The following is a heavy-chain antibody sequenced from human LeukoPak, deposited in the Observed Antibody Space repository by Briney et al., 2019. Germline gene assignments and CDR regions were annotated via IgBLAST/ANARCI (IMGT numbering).Heavy chain of an antibody. J-gene: IGHJ5*02. V-gene: IGHV1-69*05. D-gene: IGHD3-22*01. CDR1: GGTFSSYA. CDR2: IIPIFGTA. CDR3: ARGQPDYYDSAHNRFDP. Sequence: ASVKVSCKASGGTFSSYAISWVRQAPGQGLEWMGGIIPIFGTANYAQKFQGRVTITTDESTSTAYMELSSLRSEDTAVYYCARGQPDYYDSAHNRFDPWGQGTLVTVSS.